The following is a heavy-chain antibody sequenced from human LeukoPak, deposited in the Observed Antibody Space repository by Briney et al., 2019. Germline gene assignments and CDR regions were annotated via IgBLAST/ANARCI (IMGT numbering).Heavy chain of an antibody. CDR3: GREMWLQPDH. CDR2: INSDGSAA. CDR1: GFTFSAYW. D-gene: IGHD5-24*01. J-gene: IGHJ4*02. Sequence: PGGSLRLSCAVSGFTFSAYWMNWVRQAPGKGLEWVANINSDGSAATYVDSVEGRFTISRDNAKNSLYLQMNSLRAEDTAVYYYGREMWLQPDHWGQGTLVTVSS. V-gene: IGHV3-7*04.